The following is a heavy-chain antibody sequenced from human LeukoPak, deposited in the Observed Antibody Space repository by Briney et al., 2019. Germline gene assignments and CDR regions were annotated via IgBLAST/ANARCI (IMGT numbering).Heavy chain of an antibody. D-gene: IGHD6-25*01. CDR2: MNPKTDNT. CDR3: ARGRLAAADLWYRAFDI. CDR1: GYTFTSYN. J-gene: IGHJ3*02. Sequence: GASVTVSCKASGYTFTSYNINWVRQAPGQGLEWMGWMNPKTDNTGYAQKFQGRVTMTRNTSISKAYMELNSLRSEDTAVYYCARGRLAAADLWYRAFDIWGQGTVVTVSS. V-gene: IGHV1-8*01.